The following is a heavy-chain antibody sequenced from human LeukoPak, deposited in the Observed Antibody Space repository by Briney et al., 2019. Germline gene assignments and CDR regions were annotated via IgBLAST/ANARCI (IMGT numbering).Heavy chain of an antibody. Sequence: GGSLRLSCTASGFSFGDYAMSWVRQAPGKGLEWVSVIYSGGSTYYADSVKGRFTISRDNSKNTLYLQMSSLRAEDTAIYHCVKDLYKGDSSSWYYFDYWGQGTLVTVSS. V-gene: IGHV3-66*02. CDR2: IYSGGST. CDR1: GFSFGDYA. CDR3: VKDLYKGDSSSWYYFDY. J-gene: IGHJ4*02. D-gene: IGHD6-13*01.